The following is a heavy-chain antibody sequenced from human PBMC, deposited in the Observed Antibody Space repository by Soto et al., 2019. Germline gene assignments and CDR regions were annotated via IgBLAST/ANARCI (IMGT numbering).Heavy chain of an antibody. Sequence: QLQLQESGPGLVKPSETLSLTCTVSGGSISSSSYYWGWLRQPPGKGLEWIGSIYYSGSTYYNPSRKSRVTISADTSEIQFSLKLSSVAAADTAVYYCARHRAIAAAGTQWLVDFAYWGQGTLVTVSS. CDR1: GGSISSSSYY. J-gene: IGHJ4*02. CDR2: IYYSGST. D-gene: IGHD6-13*01. CDR3: ARHRAIAAAGTQWLVDFAY. V-gene: IGHV4-39*01.